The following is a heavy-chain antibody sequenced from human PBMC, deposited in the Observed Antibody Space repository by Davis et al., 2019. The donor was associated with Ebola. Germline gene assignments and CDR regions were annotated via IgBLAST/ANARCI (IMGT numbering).Heavy chain of an antibody. CDR3: AKGSYYYESSDLSVGMDV. D-gene: IGHD3-22*01. J-gene: IGHJ6*04. CDR2: TDWNGGST. Sequence: PGGSLRLSCAASGFTFQDYGMSWVRQPPGKGLEWVSGTDWNGGSTGYADSVKGRFTISRDNAKNSLYLQMNNLRAEDTALYYCAKGSYYYESSDLSVGMDVWGKGTTVTVSS. V-gene: IGHV3-20*04. CDR1: GFTFQDYG.